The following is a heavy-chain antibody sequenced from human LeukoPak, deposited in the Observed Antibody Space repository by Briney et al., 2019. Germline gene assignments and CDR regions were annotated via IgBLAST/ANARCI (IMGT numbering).Heavy chain of an antibody. CDR2: IRYDGSNK. V-gene: IGHV3-30*02. CDR1: GFTFSSYG. CDR3: AKEAYSSSWYLDY. D-gene: IGHD6-13*01. J-gene: IGHJ4*02. Sequence: GGSPRLSCAASGFTFSSYGMHWVRQAPGKGLEWVAFIRYDGSNKYYADSVKGRFTISRDNSKNTLYLQMNSLRAEDTAVYYCAKEAYSSSWYLDYWGQGTLVTVSS.